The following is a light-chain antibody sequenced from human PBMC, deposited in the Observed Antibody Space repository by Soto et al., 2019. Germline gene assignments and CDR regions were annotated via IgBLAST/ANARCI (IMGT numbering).Light chain of an antibody. CDR3: SSFTSTSPLAL. J-gene: IGLJ1*01. CDR2: GVT. Sequence: QSALTHSASVSGSPGQSITISCTGTSSDIGGYDFVSWYQQYPGKAPQLLIYGVTYRPSGVSHRFSGSKSGNTASLTISGLQTEDEADYYCSSFTSTSPLALFGHGTKVTVL. V-gene: IGLV2-14*03. CDR1: SSDIGGYDF.